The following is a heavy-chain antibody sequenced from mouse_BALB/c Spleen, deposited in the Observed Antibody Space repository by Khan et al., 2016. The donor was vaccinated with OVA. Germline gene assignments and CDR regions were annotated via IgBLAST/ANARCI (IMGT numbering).Heavy chain of an antibody. V-gene: IGHV5-6-5*01. Sequence: EVQVVESGGGLVKPGGSLKVSCAASGFTFSNYAMSWVRQTPEKRLEWVASISTGDTTYYPDSVKGRFTISRDNARNILYLQMSSLRSDDTAMYYCARDYLFVYWGQGTLVTVSA. CDR2: ISTGDTT. J-gene: IGHJ3*01. CDR1: GFTFSNYA. D-gene: IGHD1-1*01. CDR3: ARDYLFVY.